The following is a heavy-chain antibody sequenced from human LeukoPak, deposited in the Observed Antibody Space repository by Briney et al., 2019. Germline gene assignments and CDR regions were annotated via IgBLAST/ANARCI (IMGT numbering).Heavy chain of an antibody. Sequence: SETLSLTCAVYGGSFNGYYWSWIRQPPGKGLEWIGEINHSGGTNYNPSLKSRVTISVDTSKNQFSLKLSSVTAADTAVYYCARGRGRGRYFDYWGQGTLVTVSS. CDR1: GGSFNGYY. D-gene: IGHD3-16*01. J-gene: IGHJ4*02. CDR2: INHSGGT. CDR3: ARGRGRGRYFDY. V-gene: IGHV4-34*01.